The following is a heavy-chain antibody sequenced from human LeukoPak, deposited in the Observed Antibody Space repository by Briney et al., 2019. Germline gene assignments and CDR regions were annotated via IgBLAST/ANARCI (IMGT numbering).Heavy chain of an antibody. D-gene: IGHD1-26*01. CDR2: INHSGST. CDR3: ARGSGSYYWFDY. V-gene: IGHV4-34*01. J-gene: IGHJ4*02. Sequence: SETLSLTCAVYGGSFSGYYWSWIRQPPGKGLEWIGEINHSGSTNYNPSLKSRVTISVDTSKNQFSLKLSSVTAADTAVYYCARGSGSYYWFDYWGQGTLVTVSS. CDR1: GGSFSGYY.